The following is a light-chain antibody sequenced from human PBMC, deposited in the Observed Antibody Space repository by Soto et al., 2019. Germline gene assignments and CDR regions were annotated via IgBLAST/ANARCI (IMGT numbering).Light chain of an antibody. Sequence: IVMTQSPLFLPVTPGEPASISCRSSQSLLHSKGYNNLDWYLQRPGQSPRLLLYLASNRASGAPDRVSGSGSGTNFTLKISRVQAGDVGVYYCMQALRTPYTFGQGTKLE. CDR1: QSLLHSKGYNN. CDR2: LAS. V-gene: IGKV2-28*01. J-gene: IGKJ2*01. CDR3: MQALRTPYT.